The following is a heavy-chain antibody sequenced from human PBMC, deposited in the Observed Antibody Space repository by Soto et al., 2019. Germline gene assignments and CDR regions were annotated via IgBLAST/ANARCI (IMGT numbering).Heavy chain of an antibody. CDR2: IYYSGST. CDR1: GGSISSGDYY. J-gene: IGHJ6*02. CDR3: ARLIGSGSYYNYYGMDV. Sequence: SETLSLTCTVSGGSISSGDYYWSWIRQPPGKGLEWIGYIYYSGSTYYNPSLKSRVTISVDTSKNQFSLKLSSVTAADTAVYYCARLIGSGSYYNYYGMDVWGQGTTVTVSS. D-gene: IGHD3-10*01. V-gene: IGHV4-30-4*01.